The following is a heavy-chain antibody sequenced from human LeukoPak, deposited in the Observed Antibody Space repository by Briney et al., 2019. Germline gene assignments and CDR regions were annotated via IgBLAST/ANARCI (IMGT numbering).Heavy chain of an antibody. J-gene: IGHJ3*02. V-gene: IGHV4-59*12. CDR1: GGSINSYY. D-gene: IGHD5-18*01. CDR3: ARRVGHSYGVTGAGAFDI. CDR2: IYYSGST. Sequence: TSETLSLTCTVSGGSINSYYWSWIRQPPGKGLEWIGYIYYSGSTYSNPSLKSRVTITLGPSKNQFFLRLNPVTAADPAVYYCARRVGHSYGVTGAGAFDIWGPGTLVTVSS.